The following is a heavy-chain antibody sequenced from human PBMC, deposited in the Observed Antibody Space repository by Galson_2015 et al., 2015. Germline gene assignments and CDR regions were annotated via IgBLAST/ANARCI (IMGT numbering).Heavy chain of an antibody. CDR1: GYSFSTYW. CDR2: IYAGDSDT. CDR3: ARVVGFGEATNYYYGMDV. Sequence: SGAEVKKPGESLKISCKAFGYSFSTYWIGWVRQMPGKGLEWMGIIYAGDSDTRYSPSFQGQVTMSVDKSIGTAYLQWSSLKASDTAMYYCARVVGFGEATNYYYGMDVWGQGTTVTVSS. V-gene: IGHV5-51*03. D-gene: IGHD1-26*01. J-gene: IGHJ6*02.